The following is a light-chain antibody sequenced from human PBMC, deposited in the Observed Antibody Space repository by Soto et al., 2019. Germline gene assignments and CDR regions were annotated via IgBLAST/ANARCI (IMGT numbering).Light chain of an antibody. V-gene: IGKV3-15*01. CDR1: PTITSN. CDR3: QQYKIWRKK. CDR2: GGS. J-gene: IGKJ1*01. Sequence: EVVMTQSPATLSVSPGERATLSCRAIPTITSNLAWYQHKPGQPPRLLVYGGSTRATAIPARFSGSGSGTEFTLTISGLQSAESPVYYFQQYKIWRKKFGQGTKGAL.